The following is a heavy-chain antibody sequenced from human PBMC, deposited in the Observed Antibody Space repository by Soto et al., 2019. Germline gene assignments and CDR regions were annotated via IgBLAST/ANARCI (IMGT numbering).Heavy chain of an antibody. D-gene: IGHD4-4*01. J-gene: IGHJ4*02. CDR3: ATAHYSNYFFDY. CDR2: INWNGGST. Sequence: LRLSCAASGFTFDDYGMSWVRQAPGKGLEWVSGINWNGGSTGYADSVKGRFTISRDNAKNSLYLQMNSLRAEDTALYYCATAHYSNYFFDYWGQGTLVTVSS. V-gene: IGHV3-20*04. CDR1: GFTFDDYG.